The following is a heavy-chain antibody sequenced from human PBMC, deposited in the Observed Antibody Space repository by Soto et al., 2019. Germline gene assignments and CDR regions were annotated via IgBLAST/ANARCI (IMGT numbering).Heavy chain of an antibody. CDR1: GFTFSSYG. J-gene: IGHJ6*02. CDR2: ISYDGSNK. D-gene: IGHD1-26*01. V-gene: IGHV3-30*18. CDR3: AKESGSRAPPYYYYGMDV. Sequence: QVQLVESGGGMVQPGRSLRLSCAASGFTFSSYGMHWVRQAPGKGLEWVAVISYDGSNKYYADSVKGRFTISRDNSKNTLYLQMNSLRAEDTAVYYCAKESGSRAPPYYYYGMDVWGQGTTVTVSS.